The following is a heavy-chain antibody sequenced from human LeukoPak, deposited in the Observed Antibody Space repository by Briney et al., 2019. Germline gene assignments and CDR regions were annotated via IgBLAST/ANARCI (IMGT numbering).Heavy chain of an antibody. CDR1: GGSXXGYY. CDR2: INHSGST. D-gene: IGHD6-19*01. CDR3: ARGPRTGIAVAGYDY. J-gene: IGHJ4*02. V-gene: IGHV4-34*01. Sequence: LSLTXXXYGGSXXGYYWSWIRQPPGKGLEWIGEINHSGSTNYNPSLKSRVTISVDTSKNQFSLKLSSVTAADTAVYYCARGPRTGIAVAGYDYWGQGTLVTVSS.